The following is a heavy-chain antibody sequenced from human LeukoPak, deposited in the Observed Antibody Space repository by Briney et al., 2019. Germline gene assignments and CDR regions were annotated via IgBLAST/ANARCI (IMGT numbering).Heavy chain of an antibody. Sequence: ASVKVSCKASGYTFTSYGISWVRQAPGQGLEWMGWISAYNGNTNYAQKLQGRVTMTTDTSTSTAYMELRSLRSDDTAVYYCARTELLWFGELLYGDDYWGRGTLVTVSS. CDR1: GYTFTSYG. CDR2: ISAYNGNT. D-gene: IGHD3-10*01. CDR3: ARTELLWFGELLYGDDY. V-gene: IGHV1-18*01. J-gene: IGHJ4*02.